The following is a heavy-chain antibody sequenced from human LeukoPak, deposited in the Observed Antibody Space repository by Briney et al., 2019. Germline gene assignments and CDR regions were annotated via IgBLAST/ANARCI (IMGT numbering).Heavy chain of an antibody. D-gene: IGHD5-24*01. CDR3: ARASRTRWAFDI. Sequence: SETLSLTCTVSGGSISSYYWSWIRQPPGKGLEWIGYIYYSGSTNYNPSLKSRVTISVDTSKNQFSLKLSSVTAADTAVYYCARASRTRWAFDIWGQGTMVTVSS. J-gene: IGHJ3*02. V-gene: IGHV4-59*01. CDR1: GGSISSYY. CDR2: IYYSGST.